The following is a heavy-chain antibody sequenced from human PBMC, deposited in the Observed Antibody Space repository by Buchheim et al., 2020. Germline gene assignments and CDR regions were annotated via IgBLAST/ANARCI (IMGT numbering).Heavy chain of an antibody. CDR2: ISYDGSNK. CDR1: GFAFSSYA. V-gene: IGHV3-30-3*01. CDR3: VRYYGDYSLDY. D-gene: IGHD4-17*01. Sequence: QVQLVESGGGVVQPGRSLRLSCAASGFAFSSYAMHWVRQAPGKGLEWVTVISYDGSNKYYADSVKGRFTISRDNSKKTLYLQMSSLRAEDTAVYYCVRYYGDYSLDYWGQGTL. J-gene: IGHJ4*02.